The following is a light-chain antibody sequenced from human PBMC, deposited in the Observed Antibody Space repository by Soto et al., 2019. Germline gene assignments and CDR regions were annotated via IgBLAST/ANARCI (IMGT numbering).Light chain of an antibody. V-gene: IGLV2-14*01. Sequence: QSALTQPASVSGSPGQSITISCTGTSSDVGGYNYVSWYQQYPGKAPKLLIYEVSNRPSGVSSRFSGSKSGNTASLTITGLQAEDEAEYYCISYTSINTFYVFGTGTKLTVL. CDR1: SSDVGGYNY. J-gene: IGLJ1*01. CDR2: EVS. CDR3: ISYTSINTFYV.